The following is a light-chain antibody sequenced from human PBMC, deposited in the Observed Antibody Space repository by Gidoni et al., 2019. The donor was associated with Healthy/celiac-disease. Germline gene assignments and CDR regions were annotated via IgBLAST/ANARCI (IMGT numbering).Light chain of an antibody. V-gene: IGKV3-15*01. CDR1: QSVSSN. Sequence: EIVMTQSPAPLSVSPGERATLSCRASQSVSSNLAWYQQKPGQAPRLLIYWASTRATGIPARFSGSGSGTEFTLTISSLQSEDFAVYYCQQYNNWPTTFGQXTKLEIK. CDR2: WAS. J-gene: IGKJ2*01. CDR3: QQYNNWPTT.